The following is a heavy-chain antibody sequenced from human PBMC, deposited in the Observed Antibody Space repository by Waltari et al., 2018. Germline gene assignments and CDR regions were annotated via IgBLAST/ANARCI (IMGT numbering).Heavy chain of an antibody. V-gene: IGHV2-5*01. CDR2: IFWNDDE. J-gene: IGHJ4*02. CDR3: AHTSLLTGGFDS. CDR1: GFSLTTRGVG. D-gene: IGHD2-8*02. Sequence: HITLKESGPTLVSPTQTLTLTCTFSGFSLTTRGVGVAWSSQPPGKALECLALIFWNDDEFSRPSLKNRLTATKDTSTNQVVLTMTTVDPIDTATYYCAHTSLLTGGFDSWGQGAPVTVSS.